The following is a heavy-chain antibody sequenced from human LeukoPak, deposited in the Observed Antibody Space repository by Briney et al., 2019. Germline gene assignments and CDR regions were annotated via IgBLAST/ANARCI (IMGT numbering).Heavy chain of an antibody. CDR2: ISGSAGST. J-gene: IGHJ4*02. Sequence: GGSLRLSCAASGFTFSSYAMSWVRQAPGKGLEWVSAISGSAGSTYYADSVKGRFTISRDNSKNTLYLQMNSLRAEDTAVYYCASGPYGDYVDYWGQGTLVTVSS. CDR1: GFTFSSYA. CDR3: ASGPYGDYVDY. D-gene: IGHD4-17*01. V-gene: IGHV3-23*01.